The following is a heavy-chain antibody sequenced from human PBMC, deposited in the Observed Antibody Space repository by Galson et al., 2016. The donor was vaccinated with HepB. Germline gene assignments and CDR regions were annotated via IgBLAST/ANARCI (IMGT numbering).Heavy chain of an antibody. CDR3: ARGRNSAFDS. J-gene: IGHJ4*02. D-gene: IGHD1-14*01. Sequence: CAISGDSVSRNGVAWNWIRQSPSRGLEWLGRTYYSSRWNNDYSASVKSRITINLDTPNNLFSLQLSSVTPEDTVVYYCARGRNSAFDSWGQGTLVTVSS. CDR1: GDSVSRNGVA. CDR2: TYYSSRWNN. V-gene: IGHV6-1*01.